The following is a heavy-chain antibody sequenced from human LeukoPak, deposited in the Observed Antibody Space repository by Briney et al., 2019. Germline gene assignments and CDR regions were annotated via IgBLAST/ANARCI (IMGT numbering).Heavy chain of an antibody. D-gene: IGHD4-17*01. CDR2: IYFSGTT. CDR1: GGSIGNYY. Sequence: SETLSLTCTVSGGSIGNYYWSWLRQPPGKGLEWIGYIYFSGTTNINPSLMSRVTISVDMTKNQFSLKLSSVTAADTAVYYCAREDPQTTVPEGLDVWGQGTTVTVSS. J-gene: IGHJ6*02. CDR3: AREDPQTTVPEGLDV. V-gene: IGHV4-59*01.